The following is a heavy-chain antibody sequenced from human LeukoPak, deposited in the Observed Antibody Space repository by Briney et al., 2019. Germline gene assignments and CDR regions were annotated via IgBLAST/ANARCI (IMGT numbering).Heavy chain of an antibody. J-gene: IGHJ4*02. D-gene: IGHD3-3*01. Sequence: GGSLRLSCAASGFTFSSYAMSWVRQAPGKGLEWVSAISGSGGSTYYADSVKGRFTISRDNSKNTLYLQMNSPRAEDTAVYYCAKPGDFWSGYVPNFDYWGQGTLVTVSS. CDR1: GFTFSSYA. CDR2: ISGSGGST. CDR3: AKPGDFWSGYVPNFDY. V-gene: IGHV3-23*01.